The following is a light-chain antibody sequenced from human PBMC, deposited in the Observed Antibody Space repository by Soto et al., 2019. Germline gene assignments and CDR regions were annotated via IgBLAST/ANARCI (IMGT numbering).Light chain of an antibody. Sequence: QSVLTQPASVSGSPGQSITISCTGTSSDVGAYTSVSWYQHHPGKAPKVIIYEVNKRPSGISNRFSGSKSVNTASLTISGLQPDDEAHYYCSSYTSDDVRYVFGTGTKVTVL. J-gene: IGLJ1*01. V-gene: IGLV2-14*01. CDR2: EVN. CDR1: SSDVGAYTS. CDR3: SSYTSDDVRYV.